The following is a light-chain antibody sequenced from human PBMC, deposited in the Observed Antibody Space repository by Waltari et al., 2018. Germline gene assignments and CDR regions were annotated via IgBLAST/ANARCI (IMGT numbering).Light chain of an antibody. Sequence: QSALTQPASVSGSPGQSIAISCTGTSSDVGGYDYVSWYQYHPGKAPKLMIYDVSYRPAGVLIRFSGSKSGNTAALTISGLQAEDEADYYCSSYTSSSARVFGGGTKLTVL. J-gene: IGLJ2*01. CDR2: DVS. CDR3: SSYTSSSARV. CDR1: SSDVGGYDY. V-gene: IGLV2-14*03.